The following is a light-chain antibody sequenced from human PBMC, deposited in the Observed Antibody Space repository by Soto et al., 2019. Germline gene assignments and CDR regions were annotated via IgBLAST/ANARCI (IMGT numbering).Light chain of an antibody. CDR3: QQSYTTPIT. CDR2: GTS. CDR1: QAIGNS. J-gene: IGKJ5*01. V-gene: IGKV1-39*01. Sequence: DIQMTQSPSSLSASVGDSVTITCRTSQAIGNSLNWYQQRPGKAPSLLVYGTSTLQGGVPSRFTGSGSGTDFTLTISSLQPEDFATYFCQQSYTTPITFGQGTRLEIK.